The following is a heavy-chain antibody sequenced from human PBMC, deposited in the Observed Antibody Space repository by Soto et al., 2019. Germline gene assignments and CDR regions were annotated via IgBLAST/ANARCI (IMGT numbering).Heavy chain of an antibody. Sequence: SETLSLTCTVSGGSISGSSYYWGWIRQPPGKGLECIGSVHYSGGTDYNPSLKSRVTISVDTSKNQFSLKLTSVTAADTAVYFCASFSGATYGDYGGGINYWGQGTLVNVS. J-gene: IGHJ4*02. V-gene: IGHV4-39*01. CDR3: ASFSGATYGDYGGGINY. D-gene: IGHD4-17*01. CDR1: GGSISGSSYY. CDR2: VHYSGGT.